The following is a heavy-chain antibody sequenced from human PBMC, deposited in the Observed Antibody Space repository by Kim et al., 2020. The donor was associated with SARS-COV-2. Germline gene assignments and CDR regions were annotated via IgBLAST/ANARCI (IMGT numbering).Heavy chain of an antibody. CDR1: GFTFSSYW. J-gene: IGHJ4*02. Sequence: GGSLRLSCAASGFTFSSYWMSWVRQAPGKGLEWVANIKQDGSEKYYVDSVKGRFTISRDNAKNSLYLQMNSLRAEDTAVYYCARGVQPYSSSAANCFDYWGQGTLVTVSS. V-gene: IGHV3-7*01. D-gene: IGHD6-6*01. CDR3: ARGVQPYSSSAANCFDY. CDR2: IKQDGSEK.